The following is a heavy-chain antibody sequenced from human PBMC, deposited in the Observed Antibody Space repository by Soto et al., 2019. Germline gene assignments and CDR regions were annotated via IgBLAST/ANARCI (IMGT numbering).Heavy chain of an antibody. J-gene: IGHJ6*02. CDR2: ISYDGSNK. CDR3: AKDLESTGHPSPKRVYYYYGMDV. D-gene: IGHD1-1*01. Sequence: PGESLRLSCAASGFTFSSYGMHWVRQAPGKGLEWVAVISYDGSNKYYADSVKGRFTISRDNSKNTLYLQMNSLRAEDTAVYYCAKDLESTGHPSPKRVYYYYGMDVWGQGTTVTVSS. CDR1: GFTFSSYG. V-gene: IGHV3-30*18.